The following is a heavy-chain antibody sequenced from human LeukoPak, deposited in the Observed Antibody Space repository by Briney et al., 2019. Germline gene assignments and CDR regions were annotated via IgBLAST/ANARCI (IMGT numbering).Heavy chain of an antibody. CDR3: AKAAAGY. Sequence: DPGGSLRLSCAASGFTFSSYGMHWVRQAPGKGLEWVAVISYDGSNKYYADSVKGRFTISRDNSKNTLYLQMNSLRAEDTAVYYCAKAAAGYWGQGTLVTVSS. V-gene: IGHV3-30*18. CDR1: GFTFSSYG. J-gene: IGHJ4*02. CDR2: ISYDGSNK. D-gene: IGHD6-13*01.